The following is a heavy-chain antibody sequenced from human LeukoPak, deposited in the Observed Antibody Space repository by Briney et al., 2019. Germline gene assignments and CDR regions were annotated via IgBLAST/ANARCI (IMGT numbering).Heavy chain of an antibody. CDR2: FYYSEST. J-gene: IGHJ4*02. Sequence: SETLSLPCTVSGGSVSSSSYSWGRIRPPPGTALEWIGSFYYSESTYYNPSLKSGVTISVDTSKNQFSVKLASVPAAGTAVYFFARAKDRAVSCTRQYFDNWGRGTLVSVCS. CDR1: GGSVSSSSYS. V-gene: IGHV4-39*01. D-gene: IGHD1-26*01. CDR3: ARAKDRAVSCTRQYFDN.